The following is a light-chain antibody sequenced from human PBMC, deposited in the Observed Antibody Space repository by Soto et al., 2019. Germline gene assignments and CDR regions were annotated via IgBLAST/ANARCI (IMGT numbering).Light chain of an antibody. CDR2: GAS. CDR3: QQYNNWPIT. J-gene: IGKJ5*01. Sequence: EVVMTHSPATLSVSPGERATLSCRASQSVSRNLAWYQQKPGQAPRLLIYGASTRATGIPARFTGSGSGTKFTLSISTLQSEDFEVYYCQQYNNWPITFGHGTRLEIK. V-gene: IGKV3-15*01. CDR1: QSVSRN.